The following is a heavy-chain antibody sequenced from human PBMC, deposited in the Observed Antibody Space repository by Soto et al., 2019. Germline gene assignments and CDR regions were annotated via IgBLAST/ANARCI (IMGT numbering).Heavy chain of an antibody. D-gene: IGHD3-10*01. CDR2: IYYSGST. CDR1: GGSISSYY. Sequence: QVQLQESGPGLVKPSETLSLTCTVSGGSISSYYWSWIRQPPGKGLEWIGYIYYSGSTNYNPSLKSRVTISVDTSKNQFSLKLSSVTAADTAVYYCARDLVSTMVRGEPHNWFDPWGQGTLVTVSS. CDR3: ARDLVSTMVRGEPHNWFDP. J-gene: IGHJ5*02. V-gene: IGHV4-59*01.